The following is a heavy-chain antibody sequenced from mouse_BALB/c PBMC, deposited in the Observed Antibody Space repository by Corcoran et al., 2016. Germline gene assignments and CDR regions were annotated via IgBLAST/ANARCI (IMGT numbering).Heavy chain of an antibody. CDR2: INTYTGEP. V-gene: IGHV9-3-1*01. J-gene: IGHJ4*01. CDR1: GYTFKNYG. D-gene: IGHD1-1*01. CDR3: ASGTTVVASYYYAMYY. Sequence: QNQLVQSGPELKKPGETVKISCKASGYTFKNYGMNWVKQAPGKGLKWMGWINTYTGEPTYADDFKGRFAFSLETSASTAYLQINNLKNEDTATYFCASGTTVVASYYYAMYYWGQGTSVTVSS.